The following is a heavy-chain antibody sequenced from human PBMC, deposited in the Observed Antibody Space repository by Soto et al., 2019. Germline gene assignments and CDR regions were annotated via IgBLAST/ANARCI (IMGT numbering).Heavy chain of an antibody. V-gene: IGHV3-21*01. J-gene: IGHJ4*02. CDR3: AYIGDCIGGSCSLHLP. CDR1: GFTFSSYS. CDR2: ISSSSSYI. D-gene: IGHD2-15*01. Sequence: EVQLVESGGGLVKPGGSLRLSCAASGFTFSSYSMNWVRQAPGKGLEWVSSISSSSSYIYYADSVKGRFTISRDNAKNSLYLQMNSLRAEDTAVYYCAYIGDCIGGSCSLHLPWGQGTLVTVSS.